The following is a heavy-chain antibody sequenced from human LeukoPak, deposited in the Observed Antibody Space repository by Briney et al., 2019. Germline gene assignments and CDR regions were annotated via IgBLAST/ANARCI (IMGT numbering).Heavy chain of an antibody. Sequence: PSETLSLTCTVSGYSISSGYYWGWIRQPPGKGLEWIGSIYHSGSTYYNPFLKSRVTILVDTSKNQFSLKLSSVTAADTAVYYCARLDWGSGFDYWGQGTLVTVSS. CDR1: GYSISSGYY. CDR3: ARLDWGSGFDY. J-gene: IGHJ4*02. V-gene: IGHV4-38-2*02. CDR2: IYHSGST. D-gene: IGHD7-27*01.